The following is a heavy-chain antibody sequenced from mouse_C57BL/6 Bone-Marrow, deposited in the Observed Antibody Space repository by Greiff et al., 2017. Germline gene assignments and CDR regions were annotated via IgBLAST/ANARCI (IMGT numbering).Heavy chain of an antibody. CDR1: GYTFTDYN. V-gene: IGHV1-18*01. D-gene: IGHD2-3*01. Sequence: EVQLKESGPELVKPGASVKIPCKASGYTFTDYNMDWVKQSHGKSLEWIGDINPNNGGTIYNQKFKGKATLTVDKSSSTAYMELRSLTSEDTAVYYCARSWDGYPIYYAMDYWGQGTSVTVSS. CDR3: ARSWDGYPIYYAMDY. J-gene: IGHJ4*01. CDR2: INPNNGGT.